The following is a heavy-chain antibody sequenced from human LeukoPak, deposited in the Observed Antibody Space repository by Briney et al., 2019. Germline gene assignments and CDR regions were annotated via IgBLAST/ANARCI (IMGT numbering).Heavy chain of an antibody. CDR1: GFNFSHED. V-gene: IGHV3-30*02. CDR3: AKGDTS. J-gene: IGHJ5*02. D-gene: IGHD2-21*02. Sequence: GGSLRRSGVASGFNFSHEDMHWVLQAPGKGLDWVAFIHIDGSNKYYAVSVKGRFTISRDNSKNTLYLQMNSLRPEDTAVYYCAKGDTSWGQGTLVTVTS. CDR2: IHIDGSNK.